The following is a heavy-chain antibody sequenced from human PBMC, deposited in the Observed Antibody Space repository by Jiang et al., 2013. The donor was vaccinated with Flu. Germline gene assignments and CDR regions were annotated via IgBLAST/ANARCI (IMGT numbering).Heavy chain of an antibody. Sequence: QSGAEVKKPGASVKVSCKASGYTFTSYYMHWVRQAPGQGLEWMGIINPSGGSTSYAQKFQGRVTMTRDTSTSTVYMELSSLRSEDTAVYYCARDLGLTVTTSNDAFDIWGQGTMVTVSS. CDR2: INPSGGST. V-gene: IGHV1-46*01. J-gene: IGHJ3*02. CDR3: ARDLGLTVTTSNDAFDI. CDR1: GYTFTSYY. D-gene: IGHD4-11*01.